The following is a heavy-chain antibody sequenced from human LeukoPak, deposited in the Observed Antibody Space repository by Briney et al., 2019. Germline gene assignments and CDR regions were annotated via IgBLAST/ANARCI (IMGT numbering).Heavy chain of an antibody. CDR3: ARLIYYYDSSGYYYGNAFDI. V-gene: IGHV4-59*01. J-gene: IGHJ3*02. Sequence: SETLSLTCTVSGGSISGYYWSWIRQPPGKGLEWIGYIYYSGSTNYNPSLKSRVTISVDTSKNQFSLKLSSVTAADTAVYYCARLIYYYDSSGYYYGNAFDIWGQGTMVTVSS. CDR1: GGSISGYY. D-gene: IGHD3-22*01. CDR2: IYYSGST.